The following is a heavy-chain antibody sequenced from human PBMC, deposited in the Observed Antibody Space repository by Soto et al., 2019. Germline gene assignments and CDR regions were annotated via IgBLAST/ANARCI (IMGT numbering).Heavy chain of an antibody. Sequence: GGSLRLSCAGSGFTFSTYWMSWVRQAPGKGLEWVANIQQDGSEKYYVDSVKGRFTISRDNAKNSLSLQMNSLRAEDTAVYYCARLGAAAGSYNYYGMDVWGQGTTVTVSS. CDR1: GFTFSTYW. J-gene: IGHJ6*02. CDR3: ARLGAAAGSYNYYGMDV. CDR2: IQQDGSEK. V-gene: IGHV3-7*05. D-gene: IGHD6-13*01.